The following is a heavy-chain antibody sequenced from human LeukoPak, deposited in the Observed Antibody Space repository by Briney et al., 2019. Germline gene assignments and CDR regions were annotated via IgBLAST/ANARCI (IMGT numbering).Heavy chain of an antibody. Sequence: SETLSLTCTVSGGSINNGGYYWSWVRQHPGKGLEWIGYIYYSGSSYYNPPLRSRVTISVDTSKNHFSLKLSSVTAADTAVYYCARNRDGYNSFDYWGQGTLVTVSS. V-gene: IGHV4-31*03. CDR2: IYYSGSS. J-gene: IGHJ4*02. D-gene: IGHD5-24*01. CDR1: GGSINNGGYY. CDR3: ARNRDGYNSFDY.